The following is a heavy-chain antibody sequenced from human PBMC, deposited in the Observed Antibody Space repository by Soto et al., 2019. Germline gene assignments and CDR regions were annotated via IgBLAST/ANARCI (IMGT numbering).Heavy chain of an antibody. CDR2: IIPIFGTA. D-gene: IGHD6-13*01. CDR3: ARANIAAFMPSSYYYGMDV. Sequence: SVKVSCKASVGTFSSYAISWVRQAPGQGLEWMGGIIPIFGTANYAQKFQGRVTITADESTSTAYMELSSLRSEDTAVYYCARANIAAFMPSSYYYGMDVWGQGTTVTVSS. J-gene: IGHJ6*02. V-gene: IGHV1-69*13. CDR1: VGTFSSYA.